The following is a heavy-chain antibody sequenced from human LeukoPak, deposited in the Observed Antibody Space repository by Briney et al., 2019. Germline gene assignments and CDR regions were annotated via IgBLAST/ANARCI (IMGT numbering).Heavy chain of an antibody. Sequence: ASVNVSLMSTVCIFTGYYLHWVRQAPGQRLEWMAWINPNSGATNNAQKFRGRVTMTRDTSISTAYMELSRLKSDDTAVYYCASSQPDYSYGLYWYVDLWGRGIVVTVS. J-gene: IGHJ2*01. D-gene: IGHD5-18*01. CDR1: VCIFTGYY. CDR2: INPNSGAT. V-gene: IGHV1-2*02. CDR3: ASSQPDYSYGLYWYVDL.